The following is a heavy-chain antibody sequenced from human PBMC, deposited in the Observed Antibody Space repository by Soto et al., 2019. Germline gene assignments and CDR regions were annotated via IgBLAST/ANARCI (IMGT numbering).Heavy chain of an antibody. CDR1: GFSFSSYA. J-gene: IGHJ4*02. CDR2: ISARGGST. D-gene: IGHD5-12*01. V-gene: IGHV3-23*01. Sequence: EVQLLESGGGLVQPGGSLRLACAASGFSFSSYAMVWVRQAPGKGLEWVSVISARGGSTYFADSVKGRFTISRDNSKNVLSLEMNSLRAEDTATYFCAKGSIEYRASVDQWGQGTLVLVSS. CDR3: AKGSIEYRASVDQ.